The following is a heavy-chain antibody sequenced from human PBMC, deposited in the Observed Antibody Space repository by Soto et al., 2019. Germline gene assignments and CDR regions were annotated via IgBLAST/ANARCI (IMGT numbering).Heavy chain of an antibody. D-gene: IGHD6-19*01. J-gene: IGHJ2*01. CDR1: GGTFSNYV. Sequence: QVQLVQSGAEVKKPGSSVKVSCKASGGTFSNYVISWVRQAPGQGLEWMGGIIPIFGTANYAQKLQGRVTXPSXXSXSTAYMELSSLRSEDTAVYYCARFPGYSSGWSTKSLYWYFDLWGRGTLVTVSS. V-gene: IGHV1-69*05. CDR2: IIPIFGTA. CDR3: ARFPGYSSGWSTKSLYWYFDL.